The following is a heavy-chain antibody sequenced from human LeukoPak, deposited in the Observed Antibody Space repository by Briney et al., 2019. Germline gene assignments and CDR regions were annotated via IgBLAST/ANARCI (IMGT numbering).Heavy chain of an antibody. D-gene: IGHD1-26*01. CDR2: IYYSGST. CDR3: ARFESGTYLYYFDY. Sequence: SETLSLTCTVSGGSVSSGSYYWSWIRQPPGKGLEWIGYIYYSGSTNYNPSLKSRVTISVDTSKNQFSLKLSSVTAADTAVYYCARFESGTYLYYFDYWGQGTLVTVSS. V-gene: IGHV4-61*01. CDR1: GGSVSSGSYY. J-gene: IGHJ4*02.